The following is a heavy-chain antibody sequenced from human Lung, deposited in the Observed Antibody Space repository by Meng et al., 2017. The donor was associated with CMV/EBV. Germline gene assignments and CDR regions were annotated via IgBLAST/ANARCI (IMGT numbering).Heavy chain of an antibody. D-gene: IGHD6-13*01. CDR1: GGSVSSGSYY. J-gene: IGHJ4*02. CDR3: ARFLDSWFYFDS. V-gene: IGHV4-61*01. CDR2: VHYSGST. Sequence: TLSLTXPVSGGSVSSGSYYWSWIRQPPGKGLEWIGYVHYSGSTNYNPSLKSRVTISLDTSKNQFSLRLSSVTAADTAVYFCARFLDSWFYFDSWGQGTXVTVSS.